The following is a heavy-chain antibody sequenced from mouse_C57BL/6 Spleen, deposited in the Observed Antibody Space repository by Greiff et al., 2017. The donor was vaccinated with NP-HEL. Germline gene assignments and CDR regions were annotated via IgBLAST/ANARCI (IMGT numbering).Heavy chain of an antibody. Sequence: EVKLQESGPGLVKPSQSLSLTCSVTGYSITSGYYWNWIRQFPGNKLEWMGYISYDGSNNYNPSLKNRISITRDTSKNQFFLKLNSVTTEDTATYYCARNYDYDDWFAYWGQGTLVTVSA. CDR3: ARNYDYDDWFAY. V-gene: IGHV3-6*01. D-gene: IGHD2-4*01. J-gene: IGHJ3*01. CDR1: GYSITSGYY. CDR2: ISYDGSN.